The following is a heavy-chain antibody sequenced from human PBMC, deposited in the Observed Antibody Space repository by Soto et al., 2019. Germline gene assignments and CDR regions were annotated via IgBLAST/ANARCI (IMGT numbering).Heavy chain of an antibody. CDR3: AIDYYDSSAPTGP. D-gene: IGHD3-22*01. J-gene: IGHJ4*02. V-gene: IGHV1-69*13. CDR1: GGTFSSYA. Sequence: SVQVSCKASGGTFSSYAISWVRQAPGQGLEWMGGIIPIFGTANYAQKFQGRVTITADESTSTAYMELSSLRSEDTAVYYCAIDYYDSSAPTGPWGQGTLVTVSS. CDR2: IIPIFGTA.